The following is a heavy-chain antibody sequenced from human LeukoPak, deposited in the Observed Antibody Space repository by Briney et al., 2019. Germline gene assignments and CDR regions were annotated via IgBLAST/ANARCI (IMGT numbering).Heavy chain of an antibody. J-gene: IGHJ1*01. V-gene: IGHV1-18*01. CDR2: ISAYNGNT. CDR1: GYTFTSYG. CDR3: ARDSPAEYFQH. Sequence: ASVTVSCKASGYTFTSYGISWVRQAPGEGLEWTGWISAYNGNTNYAQKLQGRVTMTTDTSTSTAYMELRSLRSDDTAVYYCARDSPAEYFQHWGQGTPVTVSS.